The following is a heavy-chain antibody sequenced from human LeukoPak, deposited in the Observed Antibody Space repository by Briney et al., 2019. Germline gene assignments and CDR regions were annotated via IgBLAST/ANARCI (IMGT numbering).Heavy chain of an antibody. D-gene: IGHD4-23*01. V-gene: IGHV1-18*01. CDR2: ISAYNGNT. CDR1: GYTFTSYG. CDR3: AGQTFYGGNSYYYYYMDV. Sequence: GASVKVSCKASGYTFTSYGISWVRQAPGQGLEWMGWISAYNGNTNYAQKLQGRVTMTTDTSTSTAYMELRSLRSDDTAVYYCAGQTFYGGNSYYYYYMDVWGKGTTVTVSS. J-gene: IGHJ6*03.